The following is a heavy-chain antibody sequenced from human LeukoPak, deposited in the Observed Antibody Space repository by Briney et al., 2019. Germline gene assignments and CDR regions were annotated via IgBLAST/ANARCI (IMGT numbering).Heavy chain of an antibody. D-gene: IGHD3-22*01. Sequence: GGSLRLSCAASGFTFDDYAMHWVRQAPGKGLEWVSGISWNSGSIGYADSVKGRFTISRDNAKNSLYLQMNSLRAEDTALYYCATKNYDSSGYFDYWGKGTLVTVSS. CDR1: GFTFDDYA. J-gene: IGHJ4*02. CDR3: ATKNYDSSGYFDY. V-gene: IGHV3-9*01. CDR2: ISWNSGSI.